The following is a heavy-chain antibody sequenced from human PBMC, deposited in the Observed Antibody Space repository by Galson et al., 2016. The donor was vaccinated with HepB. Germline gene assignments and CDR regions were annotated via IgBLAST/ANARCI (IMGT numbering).Heavy chain of an antibody. CDR1: GFTFSSHG. CDR2: ISYDATNK. V-gene: IGHV3-30*18. D-gene: IGHD6-19*01. CDR3: AKDRGQWLVNPDGFDS. Sequence: SLRLSCAASGFTFSSHGMHWVRQAPGKGLEWVAVISYDATNKYYSNSVKGRFTISRDNSKNTLYLEMSSPKTEDTAVYYCAKDRGQWLVNPDGFDSWGQGNLVTVSS. J-gene: IGHJ4*02.